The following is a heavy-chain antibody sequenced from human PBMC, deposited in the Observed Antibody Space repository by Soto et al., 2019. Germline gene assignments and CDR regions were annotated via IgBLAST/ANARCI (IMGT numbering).Heavy chain of an antibody. D-gene: IGHD4-17*01. CDR2: IWYDGTQK. CDR1: GFTFNTYS. J-gene: IGHJ4*02. V-gene: IGHV3-33*01. CDR3: ARAGGTTVTGLWHFDS. Sequence: GGSLRLSCEASGFTFNTYSIHWVRQPPGKGLEWLAAIWYDGTQKYYADSVKGRFIISRDNSKKTLYLEMNSLRAEDTAVYYCARAGGTTVTGLWHFDSWGQGTLVTVSS.